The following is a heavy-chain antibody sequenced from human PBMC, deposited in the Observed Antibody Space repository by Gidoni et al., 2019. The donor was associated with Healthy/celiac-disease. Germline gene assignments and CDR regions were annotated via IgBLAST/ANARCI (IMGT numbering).Heavy chain of an antibody. Sequence: QVQLVQSGAEVKKPGASVTVSCKASGYTFTGYYMHWVRQAPGQGLEWMGRINPNSGGTNYAQKFQGRVTMTRDTSISTAYMELSRLRSDDTAVYYCARGEDIVLMVYAHYYFDYWGQGTLVTVSS. V-gene: IGHV1-2*06. CDR1: GYTFTGYY. D-gene: IGHD2-8*01. J-gene: IGHJ4*02. CDR2: INPNSGGT. CDR3: ARGEDIVLMVYAHYYFDY.